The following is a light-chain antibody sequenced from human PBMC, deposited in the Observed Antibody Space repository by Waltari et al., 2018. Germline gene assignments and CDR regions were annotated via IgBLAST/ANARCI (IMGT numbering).Light chain of an antibody. V-gene: IGLV1-47*01. CDR3: ATWDDSLSGPV. CDR1: SSNIGNNF. Sequence: QSVLTQAPSESGTPGQTVTISCSGSSSNIGNNFVYWYKQVPGMAPKLLIYKNDQRPSGVPDRFSGSKSGSSASLAISGLRSEDEADYYCATWDDSLSGPVFGGGT. CDR2: KND. J-gene: IGLJ3*02.